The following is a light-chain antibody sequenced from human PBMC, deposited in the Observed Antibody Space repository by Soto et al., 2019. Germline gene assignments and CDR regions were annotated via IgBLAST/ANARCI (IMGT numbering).Light chain of an antibody. CDR3: QQSNNWPPLT. Sequence: EIVLTQSPGTLSLSPGERATLSCRASQSVTNNYLAWYQQKPGQPPRLLIYGVSTRATGVPARFSGSGSETDFSLTISSLQIEDFALYYCQQSNNWPPLTFGGGTKVDIK. J-gene: IGKJ4*01. V-gene: IGKV3-15*01. CDR2: GVS. CDR1: QSVTNN.